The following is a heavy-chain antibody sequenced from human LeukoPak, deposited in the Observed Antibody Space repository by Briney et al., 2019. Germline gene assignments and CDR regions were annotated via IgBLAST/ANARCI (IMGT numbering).Heavy chain of an antibody. V-gene: IGHV4-39*01. Sequence: PSETLSLTCTVSGGSITSNSYSWGWIRRPPGKGLQWFVTLSHAGTNYYNPSLKSRVTMPVDRSKNQFSLKLTSVTATDTAVYYCARLRGGVQLWGDWGQGTLVTVSS. CDR1: GGSITSNSYS. J-gene: IGHJ4*02. CDR2: LSHAGTN. CDR3: ARLRGGVQLWGD. D-gene: IGHD5-18*01.